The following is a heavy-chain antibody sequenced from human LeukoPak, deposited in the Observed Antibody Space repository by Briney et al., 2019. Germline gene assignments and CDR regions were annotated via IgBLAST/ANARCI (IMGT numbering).Heavy chain of an antibody. V-gene: IGHV4-30-4*01. CDR1: GGSISSGAYY. CDR2: IYYSGST. Sequence: PSETLSLTCTVSGGSISSGAYYWGWISQPPGQGLEWIGYIYYSGSTYYNPSLKSRVVISIDRSKSQFSLNLSSVTAADTAVYYCARGPPTPYCSSTSCYSDYWGQGTLVTVSS. D-gene: IGHD2-2*02. CDR3: ARGPPTPYCSSTSCYSDY. J-gene: IGHJ4*02.